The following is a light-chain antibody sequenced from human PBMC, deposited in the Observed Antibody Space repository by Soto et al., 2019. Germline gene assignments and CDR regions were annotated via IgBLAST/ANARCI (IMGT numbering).Light chain of an antibody. J-gene: IGKJ1*01. Sequence: DIQMTQSPSSLSASVGDRGTITCRASEGIRQYVNWYQQTPGKATKLLIYTSSNVQSGVPSRFSGSGSGTELTLTLSCLQPEDFATYFCQQTYFAPRTFGQGTKVEIK. CDR1: EGIRQY. CDR3: QQTYFAPRT. CDR2: TSS. V-gene: IGKV1-39*01.